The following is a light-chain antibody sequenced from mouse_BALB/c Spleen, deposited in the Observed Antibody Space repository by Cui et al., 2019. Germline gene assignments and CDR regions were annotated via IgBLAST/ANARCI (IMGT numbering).Light chain of an antibody. CDR3: QQRSSYPFT. CDR2: STS. J-gene: IGKJ4*01. V-gene: IGKV4-57*01. CDR1: SSVSY. Sequence: QIVLTQSPAIMSASPGEKVTITCSASSSVSYMNWFQQKPGTSTKLWIYSTSNLASGVPARFSGSGSGTSYSLTISRMEAEDAATYYCQQRSSYPFTFGSGTKLEIK.